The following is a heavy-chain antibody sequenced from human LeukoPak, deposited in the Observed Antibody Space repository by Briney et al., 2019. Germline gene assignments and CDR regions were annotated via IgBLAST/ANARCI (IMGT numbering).Heavy chain of an antibody. CDR1: GFAFIRND. V-gene: IGHV3-23*01. Sequence: GSLRLSCAASGFAFIRNDMSWVRQAPGKGLEWVSLIGGSGTRTYYADSVKGRFTISRDTSKNTLYLQMNSLRAEDAAVYYCAKYRGFGDSYDSWGQGTLVTVSS. D-gene: IGHD3-10*01. CDR2: IGGSGTRT. CDR3: AKYRGFGDSYDS. J-gene: IGHJ4*02.